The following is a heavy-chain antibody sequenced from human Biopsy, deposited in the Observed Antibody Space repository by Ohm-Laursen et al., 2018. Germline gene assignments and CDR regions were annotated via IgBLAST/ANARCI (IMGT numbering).Heavy chain of an antibody. J-gene: IGHJ5*02. CDR3: ARGIGSMVRGVIINVNNWFDP. D-gene: IGHD3-10*01. CDR2: ISTYNGNT. Sequence: GAAVKVSCNASGYTFTTYAISWVRQAPGQGLEWMGGISTYNGNTNYAQKVQGRVTMTTDTSTSTAYMELRSLRSDDTAVYYCARGIGSMVRGVIINVNNWFDPWGQGTLVTVSS. CDR1: GYTFTTYA. V-gene: IGHV1-18*01.